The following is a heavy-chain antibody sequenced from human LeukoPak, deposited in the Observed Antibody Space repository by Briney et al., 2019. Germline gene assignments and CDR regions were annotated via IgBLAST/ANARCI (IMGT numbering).Heavy chain of an antibody. CDR2: ISYDGSNK. Sequence: PGGSLRLSCAASGFTFSSYAMHWVRQAPGKGLEWVAVISYDGSNKYYADSVKGRFTISRDNSKNTLYLQMNSLRAEDTAVYYCARAYCGGDCYSGQRYMDVWGKGTTVTVSS. J-gene: IGHJ6*03. CDR1: GFTFSSYA. D-gene: IGHD2-21*02. V-gene: IGHV3-30*04. CDR3: ARAYCGGDCYSGQRYMDV.